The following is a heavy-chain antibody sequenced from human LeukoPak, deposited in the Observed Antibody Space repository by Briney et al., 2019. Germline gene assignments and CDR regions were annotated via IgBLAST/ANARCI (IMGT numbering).Heavy chain of an antibody. D-gene: IGHD1-26*01. J-gene: IGHJ4*02. V-gene: IGHV1-18*01. CDR3: ARAGKPIVGARQGFDY. CDR2: ISAYNGNT. Sequence: ASVKVSCKASGYTFTSYGISWVRQAPGQGLEWMGWISAYNGNTNYAQKFQGRVTITTDESTSTAYMELNSLTSEDTAVYYCARAGKPIVGARQGFDYWGQGTLVTVSS. CDR1: GYTFTSYG.